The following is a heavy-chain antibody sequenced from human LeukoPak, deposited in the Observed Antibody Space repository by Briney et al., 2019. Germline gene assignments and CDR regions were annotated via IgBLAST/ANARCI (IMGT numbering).Heavy chain of an antibody. V-gene: IGHV4-38-2*02. CDR1: GYSISSGYY. D-gene: IGHD6-13*01. CDR2: IYHSGST. Sequence: SETLSLTCTVSGYSISSGYYWGWIRQPPGKGLEWIGSIYHSGSTYYNPSLKSRVTISVDTSKNQFSLKLSSVTAADTAVYYCARDLIAAAGTSDYWGQGTLVTVSS. J-gene: IGHJ4*02. CDR3: ARDLIAAAGTSDY.